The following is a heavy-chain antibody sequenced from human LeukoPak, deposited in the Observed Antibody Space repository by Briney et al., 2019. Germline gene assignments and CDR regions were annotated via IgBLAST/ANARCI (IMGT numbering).Heavy chain of an antibody. CDR3: AAAYTTSSWYYGMDV. Sequence: SVKVSCKASGFTCTSSAMQWVRQARGQRLEWIGWIVVGSGNTNYAQKFQERVTITRDMSTSTAYMELSSLRSEDTAVYYCAAAYTTSSWYYGMDVWGKGTTVTVSS. V-gene: IGHV1-58*02. CDR1: GFTCTSSA. J-gene: IGHJ6*04. D-gene: IGHD6-13*01. CDR2: IVVGSGNT.